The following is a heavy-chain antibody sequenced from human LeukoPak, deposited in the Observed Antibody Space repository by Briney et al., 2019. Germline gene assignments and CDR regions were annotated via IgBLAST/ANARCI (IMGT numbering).Heavy chain of an antibody. CDR2: ISGTGIAI. J-gene: IGHJ4*02. Sequence: GGSLRLTCAASGFTFDNYAMSWVRQAPGRGLEWVSTISGTGIAIYYADSVKGRFTISRDNSKNTLYLQLNSLRAEDTAIYYCAKYYYDSSGLFDYWGQGALVTVSS. D-gene: IGHD3-22*01. CDR1: GFTFDNYA. CDR3: AKYYYDSSGLFDY. V-gene: IGHV3-23*01.